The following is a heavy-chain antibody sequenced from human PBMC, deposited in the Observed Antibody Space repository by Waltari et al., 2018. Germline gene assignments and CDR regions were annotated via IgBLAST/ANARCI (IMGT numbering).Heavy chain of an antibody. CDR3: ARKSYFHYYYYGMDV. V-gene: IGHV3-48*01. J-gene: IGHJ6*02. Sequence: EVQLVESGGGLVQLGGSLRLSCAASGLTLSSYRMNWVRQAPGKGLEWVSYISSSSSTIYYADSVKGRFTISRDNAKNSLYLQMNSLRAEDTAVYYCARKSYFHYYYYGMDVWGQGTTVTVSS. CDR2: ISSSSSTI. CDR1: GLTLSSYR. D-gene: IGHD1-26*01.